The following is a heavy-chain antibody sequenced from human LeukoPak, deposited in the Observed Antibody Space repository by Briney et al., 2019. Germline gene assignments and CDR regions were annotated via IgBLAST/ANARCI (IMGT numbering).Heavy chain of an antibody. Sequence: GRSLRLSCAASGFTFSSYGMHWVRQAPGKGLEWVAVISYDGSNKYYVDSVKGRFTISRDNAKNSLYLQMNSLRAEDTAVYYCARDPGLNSSSSVGYWGQGTLVTVSS. D-gene: IGHD6-6*01. CDR1: GFTFSSYG. CDR2: ISYDGSNK. J-gene: IGHJ4*02. V-gene: IGHV3-30*03. CDR3: ARDPGLNSSSSVGY.